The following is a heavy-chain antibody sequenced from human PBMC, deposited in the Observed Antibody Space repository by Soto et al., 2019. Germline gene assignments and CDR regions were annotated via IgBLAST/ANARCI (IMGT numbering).Heavy chain of an antibody. CDR1: GFTFSSYG. CDR3: ARRDGSGSLDY. V-gene: IGHV3-30*03. J-gene: IGHJ4*02. D-gene: IGHD3-10*01. Sequence: GGSLRLSCAASGFTFSSYGMHWVRQAPGKGLEWVAVISYDGSNKYYADSVKGRFTISRDNSKNTLYLQMNSLRAEDTAVYYCARRDGSGSLDYWGQGTLVTVSS. CDR2: ISYDGSNK.